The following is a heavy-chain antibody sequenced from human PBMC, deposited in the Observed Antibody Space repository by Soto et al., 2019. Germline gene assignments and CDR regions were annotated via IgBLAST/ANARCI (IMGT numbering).Heavy chain of an antibody. D-gene: IGHD3-22*01. V-gene: IGHV3-21*01. CDR1: GFTFSTYS. CDR2: VSSSSSYI. J-gene: IGHJ1*01. CDR3: ARADSSGYYYASSEYFQH. Sequence: EVQLVESGGGLVKPGGSLRLSCAASGFTFSTYSMNWVRQAPGKGLEWVSSVSSSSSYIYYADSVKGRFTISRDNAKNSLYLQMNSLRADDTAVYFCARADSSGYYYASSEYFQHWGQGTLVTVSS.